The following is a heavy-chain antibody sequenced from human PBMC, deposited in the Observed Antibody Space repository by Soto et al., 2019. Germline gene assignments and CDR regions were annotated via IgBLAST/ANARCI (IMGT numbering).Heavy chain of an antibody. CDR2: ISSNGGST. J-gene: IGHJ6*02. Sequence: PGGSLRLSCAASGFTFSSYAMHWVRQAPGKGLEYVSAISSNGGSTYYANSVKGRFTISRDNSKNTLYLQMGSLRAEDMAVYYCARTLGGYYYYGMDVWGQGTTVTVSS. CDR3: ARTLGGYYYYGMDV. CDR1: GFTFSSYA. V-gene: IGHV3-64*01.